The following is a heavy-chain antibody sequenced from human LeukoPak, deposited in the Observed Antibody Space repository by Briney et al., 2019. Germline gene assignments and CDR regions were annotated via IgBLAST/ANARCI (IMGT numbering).Heavy chain of an antibody. Sequence: ASVKVSCKASGYTFTSYDINWVRQATGQGLEWMGWMNPNSGNTGYAQKFQGRVTMTRNTSISTAYMELSSLRSEDTAVYYCARDHTPPDYYDSSGYYRLAYVYWGQGTLVTVSS. D-gene: IGHD3-22*01. V-gene: IGHV1-8*01. CDR2: MNPNSGNT. J-gene: IGHJ4*02. CDR1: GYTFTSYD. CDR3: ARDHTPPDYYDSSGYYRLAYVY.